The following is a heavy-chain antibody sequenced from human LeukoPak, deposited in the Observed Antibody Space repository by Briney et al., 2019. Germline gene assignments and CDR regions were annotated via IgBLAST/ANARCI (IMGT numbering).Heavy chain of an antibody. CDR2: IYYSGST. CDR3: AREVDDSRGYPYWYFDL. V-gene: IGHV4-59*01. CDR1: GGSLSSYY. Sequence: SETLSLTCTVSGGSLSSYYWSWLRQPPGQGLGWVGYIYYSGSTNYNPSLKRRATISVDTSKNQFSLKLSSVSAADTPVYYCAREVDDSRGYPYWYFDLWGRGTLVTVSS. J-gene: IGHJ2*01. D-gene: IGHD3-22*01.